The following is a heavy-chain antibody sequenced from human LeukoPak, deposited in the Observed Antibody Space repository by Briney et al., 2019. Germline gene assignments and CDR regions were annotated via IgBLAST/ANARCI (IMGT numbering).Heavy chain of an antibody. V-gene: IGHV3-23*01. CDR2: ISGSGGST. D-gene: IGHD2-21*01. J-gene: IGHJ4*02. CDR3: ARSYCGGDCYPSD. Sequence: GGSLRLSCAASGFTFSSYAMRWVRQAPGKGLEWVSAISGSGGSTYYADSVKGRFTISRDNSKNTLYLQMNSLRAEDTAVYYCARSYCGGDCYPSDWGQGTLVTVSS. CDR1: GFTFSSYA.